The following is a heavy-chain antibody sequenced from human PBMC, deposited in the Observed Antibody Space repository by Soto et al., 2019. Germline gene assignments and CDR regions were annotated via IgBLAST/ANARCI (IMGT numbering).Heavy chain of an antibody. CDR1: GGSISSYY. D-gene: IGHD6-6*01. CDR3: RREYSRSQGGIYFDY. J-gene: IGHJ4*02. V-gene: IGHV4-4*07. CDR2: IYSSGRT. Sequence: SETLSLTCTLSGGSISSYYWSWIRQPAGKGLEWIGRIYSSGRTTYNPSLKSRVTLSVDTSKDQFPLKRCSLTAAATPGLSLRREYSRSQGGIYFDYWGQGTLVTVSS.